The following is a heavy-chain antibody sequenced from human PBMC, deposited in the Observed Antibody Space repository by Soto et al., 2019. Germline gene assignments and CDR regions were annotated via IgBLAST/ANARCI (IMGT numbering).Heavy chain of an antibody. Sequence: QVQLVESGGGVVQPGGSLRLSCAASGFSFSNYAMHWVRQAPGKGLEWMAVISYDGSKKYYADSVKGRFTISRDKSRNTLYLQMNSLRAEDTAVYYCVRDEWGVDPWGQGTLVTVSS. D-gene: IGHD1-26*01. V-gene: IGHV3-30-3*01. CDR1: GFSFSNYA. J-gene: IGHJ5*02. CDR3: VRDEWGVDP. CDR2: ISYDGSKK.